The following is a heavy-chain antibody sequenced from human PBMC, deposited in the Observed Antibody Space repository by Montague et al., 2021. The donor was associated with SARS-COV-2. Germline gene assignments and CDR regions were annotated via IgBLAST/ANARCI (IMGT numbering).Heavy chain of an antibody. CDR2: IFHSGIT. V-gene: IGHV4-4*02. CDR1: GGSINTNNW. Sequence: ETLSLTCAVSGGSINTNNWWTWVRQPPGEGLEWIGQIFHSGITNYNPSLESRVTISVDKSKDQFSLGLSSVTAADTAVYYCARGRLVGDSSSWYYFDYWGQGTLVAVSS. CDR3: ARGRLVGDSSSWYYFDY. D-gene: IGHD6-13*01. J-gene: IGHJ4*02.